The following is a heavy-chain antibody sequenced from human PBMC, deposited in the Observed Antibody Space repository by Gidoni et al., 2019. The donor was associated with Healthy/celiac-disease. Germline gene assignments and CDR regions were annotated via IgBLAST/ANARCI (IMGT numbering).Heavy chain of an antibody. CDR3: TTADYYDSSGYYYVAY. Sequence: EVQLVESGGGLVKPGGSLRLSCAASGFTFSNAWMNWVRQAPGKGLEWVGRIKSKTDGGTTDYAAPVKGRFTISRDDSKNTLYLQMNSLKTEDTAVYYCTTADYYDSSGYYYVAYWGQGTLVTVSS. D-gene: IGHD3-22*01. V-gene: IGHV3-15*07. J-gene: IGHJ4*02. CDR1: GFTFSNAW. CDR2: IKSKTDGGTT.